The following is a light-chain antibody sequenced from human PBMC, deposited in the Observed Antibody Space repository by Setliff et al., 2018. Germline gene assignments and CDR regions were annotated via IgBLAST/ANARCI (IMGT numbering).Light chain of an antibody. CDR2: DNN. V-gene: IGLV1-51*01. CDR1: SSNIGSSY. CDR3: ATWDFGLRGVV. J-gene: IGLJ2*01. Sequence: QSALAQPPSVSAAPRQKVTISCSGSSSNIGSSYVSWYQQVPGTAPKLLIYDNNKRPSGIPDRFSGSKSGASGTLGITGLQTGDEAEYYCATWDFGLRGVVFGGGTKVTVL.